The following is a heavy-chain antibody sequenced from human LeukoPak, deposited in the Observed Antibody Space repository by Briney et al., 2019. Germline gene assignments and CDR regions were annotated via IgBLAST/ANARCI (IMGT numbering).Heavy chain of an antibody. D-gene: IGHD4-17*01. CDR1: GFTFSYFW. V-gene: IGHV3-74*01. J-gene: IGHJ4*02. Sequence: GGSLRLSCAASGFTFSYFWMHWFRQTPGKGLVWVSCTNTDGSYSSYADSVKGRFTISRDNVRNTLYLQMSSLRAEDSAAYYCARDFDGPRASDYWGQGISVTVSS. CDR3: ARDFDGPRASDY. CDR2: TNTDGSYS.